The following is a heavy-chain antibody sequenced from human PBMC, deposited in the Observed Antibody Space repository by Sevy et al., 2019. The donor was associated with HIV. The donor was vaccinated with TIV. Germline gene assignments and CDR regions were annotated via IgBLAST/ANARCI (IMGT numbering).Heavy chain of an antibody. CDR1: GFSFSSYE. D-gene: IGHD3-10*01. Sequence: GGSLRLSCAASGFSFSSYEMNWVRQAPGKGLVWVSRINSDGSNTNYADSVKGRFTTSRDNAKNTLYLQMNSLRADDTALYYCGREMISMVPGVPDAFDIWGQGTMVTVSS. CDR3: GREMISMVPGVPDAFDI. CDR2: INSDGSNT. J-gene: IGHJ3*02. V-gene: IGHV3-74*01.